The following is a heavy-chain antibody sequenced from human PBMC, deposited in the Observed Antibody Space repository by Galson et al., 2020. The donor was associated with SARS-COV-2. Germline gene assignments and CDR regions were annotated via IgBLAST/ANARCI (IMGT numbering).Heavy chain of an antibody. V-gene: IGHV3-23*01. CDR3: AKDLGMYYYGSGSYYNIQPYFDY. Sequence: GGSLRLSCAASGFTFSSYAMSWVRQAPGKGLEWVSAISGSGGSTYYADSVKGRFTISRDNSKNTLYLQMNSLIAEDTAVYYCAKDLGMYYYGSGSYYNIQPYFDYWGQGTLVTVSS. D-gene: IGHD3-10*01. CDR1: GFTFSSYA. CDR2: ISGSGGST. J-gene: IGHJ4*02.